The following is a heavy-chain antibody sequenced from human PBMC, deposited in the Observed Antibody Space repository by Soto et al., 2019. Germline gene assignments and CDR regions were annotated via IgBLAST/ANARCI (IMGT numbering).Heavy chain of an antibody. CDR1: CGSFSGYY. CDR3: ARGGYCSSTSCYLRWFDP. J-gene: IGHJ5*02. V-gene: IGHV4-34*01. CDR2: INHSGST. Sequence: SETLSLTCAVYCGSFSGYYWSWIRQPPGEGLEWIGEINHSGSTNYNPSLKSRITISVDTSKNQFSLKLSSVTAADTAVYYCARGGYCSSTSCYLRWFDPWGQGILVT. D-gene: IGHD2-2*01.